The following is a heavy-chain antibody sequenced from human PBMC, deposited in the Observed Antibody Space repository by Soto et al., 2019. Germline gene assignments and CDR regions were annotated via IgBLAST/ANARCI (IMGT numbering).Heavy chain of an antibody. CDR3: ARGDSDLAVSEAAY. CDR1: GASITDSY. D-gene: IGHD2-15*01. V-gene: IGHV4-59*01. Sequence: PSKTLSLTCTVSGASITDSYWSWIRQPPEKGLEWIGYIYFSGIANYNPSLKSRATISRDTSKNEFSLKLTSVTAADTAIYYCARGDSDLAVSEAAYWGQGTLVTVS. CDR2: IYFSGIA. J-gene: IGHJ1*01.